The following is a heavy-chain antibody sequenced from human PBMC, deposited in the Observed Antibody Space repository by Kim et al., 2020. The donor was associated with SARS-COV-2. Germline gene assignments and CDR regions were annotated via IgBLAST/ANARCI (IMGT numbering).Heavy chain of an antibody. J-gene: IGHJ4*02. D-gene: IGHD3-10*01. Sequence: KGRFTISRDNSKNTLYLQMNSLRAEDTAVYYCARGNWVREPSESNSRIDYWGQGTLVTVSS. V-gene: IGHV3-30*07. CDR3: ARGNWVREPSESNSRIDY.